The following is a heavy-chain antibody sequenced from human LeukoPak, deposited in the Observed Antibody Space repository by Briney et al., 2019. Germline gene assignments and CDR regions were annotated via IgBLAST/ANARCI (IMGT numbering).Heavy chain of an antibody. CDR3: ARSSVGSGSNFDY. D-gene: IGHD3-10*01. Sequence: SETLSLTCTVSGGSISSYHWSWIRQPPGKGLEWIGYIYYSWSTNYNPSLKSRVTISVDTSKNHFSLNLSSVTAADTAVYYCARSSVGSGSNFDYWGQGTLVTVSS. V-gene: IGHV4-59*12. CDR2: IYYSWST. J-gene: IGHJ4*02. CDR1: GGSISSYH.